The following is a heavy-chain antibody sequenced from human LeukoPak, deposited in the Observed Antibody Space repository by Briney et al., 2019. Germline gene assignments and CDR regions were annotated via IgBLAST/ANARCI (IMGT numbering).Heavy chain of an antibody. J-gene: IGHJ4*02. CDR2: MNPNSGNT. Sequence: ASVKVSCKASGYTFTSYDINWVRQATGQGLEWMGWMNPNSGNTGYAQKFQGRVTITRNTSISTAYMELSSLRSEDTAVYYCARGRKSYSSSWAALYYFDYWGQGTLVTVSS. CDR3: ARGRKSYSSSWAALYYFDY. V-gene: IGHV1-8*03. D-gene: IGHD6-13*01. CDR1: GYTFTSYD.